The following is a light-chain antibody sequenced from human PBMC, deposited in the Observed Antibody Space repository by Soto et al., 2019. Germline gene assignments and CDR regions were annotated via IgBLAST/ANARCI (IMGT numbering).Light chain of an antibody. CDR2: HAS. CDR1: PNINTD. CDR3: QQYSTLWT. V-gene: IGKV1-5*01. Sequence: DIQMTQSPSTLSASVGDRVTITCRASPNINTDVAWYQQKPGKVPNLLLYHASSLVTGVPSRFSGSGSGTEFTLTISSLQPYDFAAYYCQQYSTLWTFGQGTKVEIK. J-gene: IGKJ1*01.